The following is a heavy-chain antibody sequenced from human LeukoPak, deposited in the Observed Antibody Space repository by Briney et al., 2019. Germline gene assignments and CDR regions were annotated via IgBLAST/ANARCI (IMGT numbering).Heavy chain of an antibody. CDR1: GASISSYY. Sequence: SETLSLTCTVSGASISSYYWSWIRQPPGKGLEWIGYIYYSGSTNYNPSLKSRVTISVDTSKNQFSLKLSSVTAADTAVYYCARLYYYDSSGYEGFDPWGQGTLVTVSS. J-gene: IGHJ5*02. V-gene: IGHV4-59*01. CDR2: IYYSGST. CDR3: ARLYYYDSSGYEGFDP. D-gene: IGHD3-22*01.